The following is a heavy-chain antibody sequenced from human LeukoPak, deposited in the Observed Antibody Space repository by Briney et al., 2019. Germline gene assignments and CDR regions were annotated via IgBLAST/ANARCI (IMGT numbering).Heavy chain of an antibody. D-gene: IGHD3-16*02. Sequence: PGGSLRLSCAASGFTFSSYGMHWVRQAPGKGLEWVAFIRYDGSNKYYADSVKGRFTISRDNSKNTLYLQMNSLGAEDTAVYYCAKADYDYVWGSYRNQWYFDYWAQGTLITVSS. J-gene: IGHJ4*02. CDR3: AKADYDYVWGSYRNQWYFDY. V-gene: IGHV3-30*02. CDR2: IRYDGSNK. CDR1: GFTFSSYG.